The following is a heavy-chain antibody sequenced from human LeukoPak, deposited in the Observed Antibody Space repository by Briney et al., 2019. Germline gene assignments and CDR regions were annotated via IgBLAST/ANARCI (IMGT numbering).Heavy chain of an antibody. CDR2: INPSGGST. J-gene: IGHJ5*02. Sequence: ASVKVSCKASGYTFTSYYMHWVRQAPGQGLEWMGIINPSGGSTSYAQKFQGRVTMTRDTSTSTVYMELSSLRSEDTAVYYCARDKIRSTSITMVRGGPFDPWGQGTLVTVSS. D-gene: IGHD3-10*01. CDR3: ARDKIRSTSITMVRGGPFDP. V-gene: IGHV1-46*01. CDR1: GYTFTSYY.